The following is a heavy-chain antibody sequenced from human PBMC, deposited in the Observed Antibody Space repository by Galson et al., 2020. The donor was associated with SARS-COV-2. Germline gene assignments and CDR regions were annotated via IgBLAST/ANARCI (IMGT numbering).Heavy chain of an antibody. Sequence: GESLKISCAASGFTFSSYDMHWVRQATGKGLEWVSAIGTAGDTYYPGSVKGRFTISRENAKNSLYLQMNSLRAGDTAVYYCARGDVITMVLGVIYYYYYGMDVWGQGTTVTVAS. CDR1: GFTFSSYD. J-gene: IGHJ6*02. V-gene: IGHV3-13*01. D-gene: IGHD3-10*01. CDR2: IGTAGDT. CDR3: ARGDVITMVLGVIYYYYYGMDV.